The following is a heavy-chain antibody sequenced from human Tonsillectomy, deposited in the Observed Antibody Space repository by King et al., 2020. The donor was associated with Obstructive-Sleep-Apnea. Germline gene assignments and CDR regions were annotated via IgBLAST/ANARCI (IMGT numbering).Heavy chain of an antibody. CDR2: MNPNSGNT. CDR1: GYTFTSYD. CDR3: ARGDSLVRGVYGS. Sequence: QLVQSGAEVKKPGASVKVSCKASGYTFTSYDINWVRQATGQGLEWMGWMNPNSGNTGHAQKFQGRVTMTNNPSISTAYMELSSLKSEDTAVYYCARGDSLVRGVYGSWGQGTLVAVSS. V-gene: IGHV1-8*01. D-gene: IGHD3-10*01. J-gene: IGHJ5*02.